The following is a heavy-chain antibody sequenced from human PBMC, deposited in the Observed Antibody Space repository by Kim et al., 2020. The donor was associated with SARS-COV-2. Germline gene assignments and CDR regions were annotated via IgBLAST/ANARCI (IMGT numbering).Heavy chain of an antibody. CDR3: ARVSAWGSGGFLDYYY. D-gene: IGHD3-10*01. Sequence: SETLSLTCTVSGYSISSGYYWGWIRQPPGKGLEWIGSIYHSGSTYYNPSLKSRVTISVDTSKNQFSLKLSPVTAADTAVYSCARVSAWGSGGFLDYYY. V-gene: IGHV4-38-2*02. J-gene: IGHJ6*01. CDR2: IYHSGST. CDR1: GYSISSGYY.